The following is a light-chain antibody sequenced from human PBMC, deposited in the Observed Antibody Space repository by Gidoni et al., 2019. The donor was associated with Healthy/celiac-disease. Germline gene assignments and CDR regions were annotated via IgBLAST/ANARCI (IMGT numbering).Light chain of an antibody. J-gene: IGLJ2*01. Sequence: QSALTQPASVSGSPGQSVPIACTGTSRYVGGYNYVSWYQQHPGKAPKLMIYDVSNLPSGVSNRFSGSQSGNTASLTISGLQAEDEADYYCSSYTSSRTLFGGGTKLTVL. CDR1: SRYVGGYNY. CDR3: SSYTSSRTL. CDR2: DVS. V-gene: IGLV2-14*03.